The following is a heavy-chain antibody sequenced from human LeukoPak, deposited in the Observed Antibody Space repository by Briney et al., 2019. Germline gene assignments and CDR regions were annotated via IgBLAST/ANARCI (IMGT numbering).Heavy chain of an antibody. Sequence: SVKVSCKASGGTFSSYAISWVRQAPGQGLEWMGGIIPIFGTANYAQKFQGRVTITADESTSTAYMELSSLRSEDTAVYYCARDRTTMIRGIYPGDYWGQGTLVTVSS. CDR3: ARDRTTMIRGIYPGDY. D-gene: IGHD3-10*01. V-gene: IGHV1-69*01. CDR1: GGTFSSYA. CDR2: IIPIFGTA. J-gene: IGHJ4*02.